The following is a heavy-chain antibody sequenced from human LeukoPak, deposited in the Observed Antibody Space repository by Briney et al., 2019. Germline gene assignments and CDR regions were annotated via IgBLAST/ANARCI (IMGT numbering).Heavy chain of an antibody. CDR3: ARLREGLLDY. CDR1: GFTFSAYA. V-gene: IGHV3-23*01. Sequence: GGSLRLSCAASGFTFSAYAMSWVRQAPGKGLEWVSAISGSGGSTYYADSVKGRFTISRENAKNSLYLQMNSLRAEDTAVYYCARLREGLLDYWGQGTLVTVSS. D-gene: IGHD3-10*01. CDR2: ISGSGGST. J-gene: IGHJ4*02.